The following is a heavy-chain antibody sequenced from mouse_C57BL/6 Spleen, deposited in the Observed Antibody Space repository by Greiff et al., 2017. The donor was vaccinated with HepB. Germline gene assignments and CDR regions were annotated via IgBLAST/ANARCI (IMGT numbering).Heavy chain of an antibody. D-gene: IGHD2-4*01. V-gene: IGHV5-9-1*02. CDR1: GFTFSSYA. CDR2: ISSGGDYI. J-gene: IGHJ3*01. Sequence: EVKVVESGEGLVKPGGSLKLSCAASGFTFSSYAMSWVRQTPEKRLEWVAYISSGGDYIYYADTVKGRFTISRDNARNTLYLQMSSLKSEDTAMYYCTRGSFYYDYDGWFAYWGQGTLVTVSA. CDR3: TRGSFYYDYDGWFAY.